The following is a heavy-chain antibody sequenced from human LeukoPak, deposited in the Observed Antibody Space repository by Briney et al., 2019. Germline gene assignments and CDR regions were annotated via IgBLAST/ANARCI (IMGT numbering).Heavy chain of an antibody. Sequence: TGGSLRLSCAASGFTFSSYGMHWVRQAPGKGLEWVAVISYDGSNKYYADSVKGRFTISRDNSKNTLYLQMNSLGAEDTAVYYCAIHTVTAPFGYWGQGTLVTVSS. J-gene: IGHJ4*02. V-gene: IGHV3-30*03. CDR3: AIHTVTAPFGY. D-gene: IGHD4-17*01. CDR1: GFTFSSYG. CDR2: ISYDGSNK.